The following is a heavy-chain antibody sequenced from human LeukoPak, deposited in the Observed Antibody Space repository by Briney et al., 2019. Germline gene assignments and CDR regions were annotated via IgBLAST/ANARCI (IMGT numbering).Heavy chain of an antibody. D-gene: IGHD3-9*01. V-gene: IGHV4-34*09. J-gene: IGHJ4*02. CDR1: GGSFSGYF. CDR2: TYGSS. CDR3: ARERGRLVDY. Sequence: SETLSLTCAVYGGSFSGYFWSWIRQRPGKGLEWIGYTYGSSNYNPTLKSRVTISVDTSKNQVSLKLTSVTAADTAVYYCARERGRLVDYWGQGTLVTVSS.